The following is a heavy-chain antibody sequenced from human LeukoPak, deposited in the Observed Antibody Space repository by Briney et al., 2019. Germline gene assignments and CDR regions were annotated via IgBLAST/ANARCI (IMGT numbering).Heavy chain of an antibody. J-gene: IGHJ4*02. D-gene: IGHD3-22*01. CDR1: GFTVSSNY. CDR3: ARDLITVPGTPNFDY. Sequence: PGGSLRLSCAASGFTVSSNYMSWVRQAPGKGLEWVSVIYSGGSTYYADSVKGRFTISRDNSKNTLYLQMNSLRAEDTAVYYCARDLITVPGTPNFDYWGQGTLVTVSS. V-gene: IGHV3-66*01. CDR2: IYSGGST.